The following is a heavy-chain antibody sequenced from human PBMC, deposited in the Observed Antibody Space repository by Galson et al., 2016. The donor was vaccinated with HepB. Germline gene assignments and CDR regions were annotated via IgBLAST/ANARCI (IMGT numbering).Heavy chain of an antibody. CDR3: ARGDYYGSGNYSNWFDP. CDR1: GFTFGTYG. CDR2: ISYNGNNQ. V-gene: IGHV3-30*03. D-gene: IGHD3-10*01. J-gene: IGHJ5*02. Sequence: SLRLSCAGSGFTFGTYGIHWVRQAPGKGLEWVAVISYNGNNQYYADSVKGRFTISRDISTNILYLQMNSLRPEDTAVYYCARGDYYGSGNYSNWFDPWGQGTLFTVSS.